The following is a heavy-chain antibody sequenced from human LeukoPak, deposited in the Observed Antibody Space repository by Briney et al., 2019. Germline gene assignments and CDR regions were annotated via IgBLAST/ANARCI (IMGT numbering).Heavy chain of an antibody. CDR1: GFTVSSNY. D-gene: IGHD3-10*01. CDR2: IYSGGST. Sequence: PGRSLRLSCAASGFTVSSNYMSWVRQAPGKGLEWVSVIYSGGSTYYADSVKGRFTISRDNSKNTLYLQMNSLRAEDTAVYYCARAPMVRGVIEALDYWGQGTLVTVSS. CDR3: ARAPMVRGVIEALDY. J-gene: IGHJ4*02. V-gene: IGHV3-53*01.